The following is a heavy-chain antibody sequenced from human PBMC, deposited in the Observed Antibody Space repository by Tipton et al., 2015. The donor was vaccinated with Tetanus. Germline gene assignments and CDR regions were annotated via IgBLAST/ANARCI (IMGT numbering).Heavy chain of an antibody. CDR3: ARGDYYGSGTYDV. J-gene: IGHJ6*02. Sequence: TLSLTCNVSGASLSHGFYYWGWIRQPPGKGLEWIATIYYIGSTYYNPSLKSRLTISMDASKNLFSLELSSVTAADSAVYYCARGDYYGSGTYDVWGQGTTVTVPS. CDR1: GASLSHGFYY. CDR2: IYYIGST. D-gene: IGHD3-10*01. V-gene: IGHV4-39*02.